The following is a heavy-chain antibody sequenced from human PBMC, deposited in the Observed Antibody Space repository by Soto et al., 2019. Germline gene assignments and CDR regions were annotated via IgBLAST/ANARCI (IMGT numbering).Heavy chain of an antibody. V-gene: IGHV4-4*07. CDR2: IFTSGST. Sequence: QVQLQESGPGLVKPSETLSLTCTVSGGSISHYYWSWIRQPAGKGLEWIGRIFTSGSTNYNPSLKSRVTMSVDKSKNQFSLKLSSVTAADTAVFYCARGGPNWFDAWGQGTLVTVSS. J-gene: IGHJ5*02. D-gene: IGHD1-26*01. CDR1: GGSISHYY. CDR3: ARGGPNWFDA.